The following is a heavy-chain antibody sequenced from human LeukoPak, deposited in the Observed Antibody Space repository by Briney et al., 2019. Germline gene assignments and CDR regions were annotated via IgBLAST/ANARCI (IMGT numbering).Heavy chain of an antibody. D-gene: IGHD3-22*01. Sequence: GASVKVSCKASGYTFTGYDMHWVRQAPGQGPEWMGWINPNSGGTNYAQKFQGRVTMTRDTSISTAYMELSRLRSDDTAVYYCARDYYDSSGYYYLDYWGQGTLVTVSS. CDR3: ARDYYDSSGYYYLDY. V-gene: IGHV1-2*02. CDR1: GYTFTGYD. J-gene: IGHJ4*02. CDR2: INPNSGGT.